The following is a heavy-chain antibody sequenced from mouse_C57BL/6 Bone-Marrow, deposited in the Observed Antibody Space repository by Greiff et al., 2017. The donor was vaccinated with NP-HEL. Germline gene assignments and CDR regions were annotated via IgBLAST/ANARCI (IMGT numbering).Heavy chain of an antibody. CDR2: IDPSDSYT. CDR3: ARLRVYFDY. J-gene: IGHJ2*01. Sequence: VKLQQPGAELVRPGTSVKLSCKASGYTFTSYWMHWVKQRPGQGLEWIGVIDPSDSYTNYNQKFKGKATLTVDTSSSTAYMQLSSLTSEDSAVYYCARLRVYFDYWGQGTTLTVSS. CDR1: GYTFTSYW. V-gene: IGHV1-59*01.